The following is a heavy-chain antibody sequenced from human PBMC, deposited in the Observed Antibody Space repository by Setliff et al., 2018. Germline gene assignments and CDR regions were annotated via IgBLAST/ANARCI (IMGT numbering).Heavy chain of an antibody. CDR3: VREGVDSRSSTDYRYYMDV. Sequence: SVKVSCKASGGTFRSYGTSWVRQAPGQGLEWMGGTIPMFGTTEYAQKFQGRLTIITDESTNTAFTQLSSLRSDDTAVYYCVREGVDSRSSTDYRYYMDVWGKGTTVTVSS. CDR2: TIPMFGTT. V-gene: IGHV1-69*05. CDR1: GGTFRSYG. D-gene: IGHD3-22*01. J-gene: IGHJ6*03.